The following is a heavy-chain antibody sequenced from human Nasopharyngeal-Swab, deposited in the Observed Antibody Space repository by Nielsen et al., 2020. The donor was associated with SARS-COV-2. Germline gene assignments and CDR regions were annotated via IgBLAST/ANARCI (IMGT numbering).Heavy chain of an antibody. V-gene: IGHV3-30*18. CDR2: ISYDGSNK. CDR3: AKGQWGGAKDYYYYGMDV. CDR1: GFTFSSYG. J-gene: IGHJ6*02. D-gene: IGHD1-26*01. Sequence: GESLKISCAASGFTFSSYGMHWVRQAPGKGLEWVAVISYDGSNKYYADSVKGRFTISRDNSKNTLYLQMNSLRAEDTAVYYCAKGQWGGAKDYYYYGMDVWGQGTTVTVSS.